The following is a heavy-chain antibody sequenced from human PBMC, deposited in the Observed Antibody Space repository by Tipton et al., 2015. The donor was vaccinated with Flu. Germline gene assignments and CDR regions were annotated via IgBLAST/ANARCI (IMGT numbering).Heavy chain of an antibody. Sequence: TLSLTCAVSGDSISSDYFWDWIRQPPGKGLKWIATIHRSGSTNYNPSLRSRLTISVDTSKNQFSLRLSSVTAADTAVYYCARHTGDSVRGVIDYWGQGTLVTVSS. V-gene: IGHV4-38-2*01. CDR2: IHRSGST. CDR1: GDSISSDYF. CDR3: ARHTGDSVRGVIDY. D-gene: IGHD3-10*02. J-gene: IGHJ4*02.